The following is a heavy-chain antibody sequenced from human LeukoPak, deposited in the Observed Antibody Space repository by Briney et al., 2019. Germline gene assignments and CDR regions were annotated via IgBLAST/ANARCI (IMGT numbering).Heavy chain of an antibody. V-gene: IGHV4-34*01. J-gene: IGHJ6*03. CDR3: ARNTPFNPHHLLHLDV. CDR2: INHSGST. D-gene: IGHD2-15*01. Sequence: PSETLSLTCAVYGGSFSGYYWSWIRQPPGKGLEWIGEINHSGSTNYNPSLKSRVTISVDTSKNQFSLKLSSVTAADTAVYYFARNTPFNPHHLLHLDVRGKGTPVNGS. CDR1: GGSFSGYY.